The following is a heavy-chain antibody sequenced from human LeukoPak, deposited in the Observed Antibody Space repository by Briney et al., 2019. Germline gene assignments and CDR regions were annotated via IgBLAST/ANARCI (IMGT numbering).Heavy chain of an antibody. J-gene: IGHJ4*02. CDR1: GFTFNTYA. CDR3: ARDYYYDSSGYWDYYFDY. CDR2: ISDNGAAT. V-gene: IGHV3-23*01. D-gene: IGHD3-22*01. Sequence: GGSLRLSCAASGFTFNTYAMGWVRQAPGKGLEWVSTISDNGAATYYADSVKGRFTISRDNSKNTLYLEMSSLRAEDTAVYYCARDYYYDSSGYWDYYFDYWGQGTLVSVSS.